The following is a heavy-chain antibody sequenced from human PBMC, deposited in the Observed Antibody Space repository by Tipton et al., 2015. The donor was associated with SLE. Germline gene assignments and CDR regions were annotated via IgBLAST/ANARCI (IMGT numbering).Heavy chain of an antibody. CDR1: GFTFSGSG. CDR3: AKDTAYCSGNSYSGMDV. V-gene: IGHV3-30*18. Sequence: SLRLSCAASGFTFSGSGMHWVRQGPGKGLEWVATISCDTNNKYYADSVKGRFSISRDNSKNTLYLQMNSLRAEDTAVYYCAKDTAYCSGNSYSGMDVWGQGTTVPVSS. D-gene: IGHD2-15*01. J-gene: IGHJ6*02. CDR2: ISCDTNNK.